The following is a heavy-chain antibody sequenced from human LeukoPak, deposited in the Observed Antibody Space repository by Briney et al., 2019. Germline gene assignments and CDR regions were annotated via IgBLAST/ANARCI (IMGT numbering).Heavy chain of an antibody. CDR1: GGSISSYY. J-gene: IGHJ4*02. Sequence: SETLSLTCTVSGGSISSYYWSWIRQPPGKGLEWIGYIYYSGSTNYNPSLKSRVTISVDTSKNQFSLKLSSVTAADTAVYYCARGYYYDSSGWVFDYWGQGTLVTVSS. V-gene: IGHV4-59*08. D-gene: IGHD3-22*01. CDR2: IYYSGST. CDR3: ARGYYYDSSGWVFDY.